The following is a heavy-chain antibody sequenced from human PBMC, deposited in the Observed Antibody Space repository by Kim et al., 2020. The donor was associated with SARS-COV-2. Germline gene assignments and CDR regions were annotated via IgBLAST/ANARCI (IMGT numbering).Heavy chain of an antibody. V-gene: IGHV3-15*01. D-gene: IGHD2-15*01. Sequence: AAPVKGRSTISRDDSKSTLYLQMNSLKTEDTAVYYCTTEGRYGRGDYFDYWGQGTLVTVSS. CDR3: TTEGRYGRGDYFDY. J-gene: IGHJ4*02.